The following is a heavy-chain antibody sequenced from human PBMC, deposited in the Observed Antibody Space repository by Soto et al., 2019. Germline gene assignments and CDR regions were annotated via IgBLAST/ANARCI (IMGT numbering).Heavy chain of an antibody. D-gene: IGHD3-22*01. CDR3: ARRYGSSGYWGDWFDP. V-gene: IGHV4-39*01. J-gene: IGHJ5*02. CDR1: GGSIRSSSYY. Sequence: ETLALTCSVSGGSIRSSSYYWGWIRQPPGKGLEWIGNIYYSGKTYYNPSLKSRVTMSVHTSKNQFYLKLSSVTAADTAIYYCARRYGSSGYWGDWFDPWGQGTPVTVSS. CDR2: IYYSGKT.